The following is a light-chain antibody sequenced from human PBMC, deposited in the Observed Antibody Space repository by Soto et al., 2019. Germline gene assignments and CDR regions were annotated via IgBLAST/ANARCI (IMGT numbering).Light chain of an antibody. V-gene: IGLV2-23*02. CDR1: GSDIGNYNL. J-gene: IGLJ3*02. Sequence: QSALTQPAAVSGSLGQSITISCSGSGSDIGNYNLVSWYQQQPDKVPRLIIYEVNKGPSGVSNRFSGSKSGNTASLTISDLQPDDECLYYCCSYAGSSLWMFGGGTKLTVL. CDR3: CSYAGSSLWM. CDR2: EVN.